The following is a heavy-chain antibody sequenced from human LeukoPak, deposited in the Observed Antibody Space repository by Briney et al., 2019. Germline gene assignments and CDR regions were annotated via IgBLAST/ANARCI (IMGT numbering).Heavy chain of an antibody. Sequence: SETLSLTCAVSGYSISSGYYWGWIRQPPGKGLEWIGSIYHSGSTYYNPSLKSRVTISVDTSKNQFSLKLSSVTAADTAVYYCATTTIGGVNWFDPWGQGTLVTVS. CDR2: IYHSGST. V-gene: IGHV4-38-2*01. CDR1: GYSISSGYY. CDR3: ATTTIGGVNWFDP. J-gene: IGHJ5*02. D-gene: IGHD3-16*01.